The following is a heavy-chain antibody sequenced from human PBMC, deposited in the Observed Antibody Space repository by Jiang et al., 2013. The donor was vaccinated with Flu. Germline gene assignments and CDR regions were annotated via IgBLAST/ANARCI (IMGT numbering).Heavy chain of an antibody. D-gene: IGHD3-16*01. CDR2: ISYDGRNK. J-gene: IGHJ2*01. V-gene: IGHV3-30*18. Sequence: QLLESGGGMVQPGRSLRLSCGASGFTFRSFGMHWVRQAPGKGLEWVSIISYDGRNKYYADSVKGRFTISRDNSGNTLYLQMNSLRPDDTAVYYCAKSGAGGGYWYFDLWGRGTLVTVSS. CDR1: GFTFRSFG. CDR3: AKSGAGGGYWYFDL.